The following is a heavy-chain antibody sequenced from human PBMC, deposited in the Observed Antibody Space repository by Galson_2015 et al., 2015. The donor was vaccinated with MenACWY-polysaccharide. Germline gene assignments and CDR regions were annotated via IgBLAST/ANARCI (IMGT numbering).Heavy chain of an antibody. CDR3: ARDRSSYGYYYYGMTS. J-gene: IGHJ6*02. V-gene: IGHV1-69*13. D-gene: IGHD5-18*01. CDR2: IIPIFGTA. CDR1: GGTFSSYA. Sequence: SVKVSCKASGGTFSSYAISWVRQAPGQGLEWMGGIIPIFGTANYAQKFQGRVTITADESTSTAYMELSSLRSEDTAVYYCARDRSSYGYYYYGMTSGAKGPRSPSP.